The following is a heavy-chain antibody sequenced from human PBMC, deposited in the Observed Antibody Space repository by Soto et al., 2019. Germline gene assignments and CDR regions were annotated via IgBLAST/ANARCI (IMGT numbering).Heavy chain of an antibody. Sequence: GESLKISCQGSGYSFTSYWICWVRQTPGKGLEWMGMIYPGDSDTRYSPSFQGQVTISADKSISAAFLQWSSLKASDTAMYSCVRPCDSSSWYGYWGKGSLGTVSS. D-gene: IGHD3-22*01. CDR2: IYPGDSDT. CDR3: VRPCDSSSWYGY. CDR1: GYSFTSYW. V-gene: IGHV5-51*01. J-gene: IGHJ4*02.